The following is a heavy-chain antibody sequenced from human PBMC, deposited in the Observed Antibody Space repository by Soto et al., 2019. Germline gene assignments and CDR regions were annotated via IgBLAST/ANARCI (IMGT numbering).Heavy chain of an antibody. CDR3: ARDEKSYDFWSGYLYYYGMYV. Sequence: GASVKVSCKASGYTFTSYAMNWVRQTPGQGLEWMGWINTNTGNPTYAQGFTGRFVFSLDTSVSTAYLQICSLKAEDTAVYYCARDEKSYDFWSGYLYYYGMYVWGQGTTVTVSS. J-gene: IGHJ6*02. V-gene: IGHV7-4-1*01. CDR2: INTNTGNP. D-gene: IGHD3-3*01. CDR1: GYTFTSYA.